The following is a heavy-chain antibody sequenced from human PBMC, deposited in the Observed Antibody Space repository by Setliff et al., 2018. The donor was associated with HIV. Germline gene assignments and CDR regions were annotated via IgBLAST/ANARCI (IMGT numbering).Heavy chain of an antibody. D-gene: IGHD3-22*01. V-gene: IGHV4-59*01. Sequence: PSETLSLTCTVSGGSMSNYYWSWIRQPPGKGLEWIASIQYSDSSHYNPSLQRRVTISVDTSTKQFSLYLSSVNETDTAVYYCARSGYTSGFYWVFGAFGVWGQGKLVTVSS. CDR2: IQYSDSS. CDR1: GGSMSNYY. J-gene: IGHJ3*01. CDR3: ARSGYTSGFYWVFGAFGV.